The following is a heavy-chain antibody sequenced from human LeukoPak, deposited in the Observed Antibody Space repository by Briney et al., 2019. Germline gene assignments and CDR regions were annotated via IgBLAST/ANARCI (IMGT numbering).Heavy chain of an antibody. CDR3: ARDFEGGTYSP. CDR1: GYTFTGHY. Sequence: AASVKVSCKASGYTFTGHYMNWVRQAPGQGLEWMGWINPNSDATKYAQKFQGRLTMTRDTSISTAYMELTSLTSDDTAVYYCARDFEGGTYSPWGQGTLVTVSS. D-gene: IGHD2-21*01. J-gene: IGHJ4*02. CDR2: INPNSDAT. V-gene: IGHV1-2*02.